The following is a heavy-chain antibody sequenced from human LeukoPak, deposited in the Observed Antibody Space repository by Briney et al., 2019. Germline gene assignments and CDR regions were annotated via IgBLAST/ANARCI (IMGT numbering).Heavy chain of an antibody. CDR3: ASVHYYDDSSGYYYGWFDP. Sequence: SVKVSCKASGGTFSSYAISWVRQAPGQGLEWMGGIIPIFGTVNYAQKFQGRVTITTDESTSTAYMELSSLRSEDTAVYYCASVHYYDDSSGYYYGWFDPWGQGTLVTVSS. CDR1: GGTFSSYA. J-gene: IGHJ5*02. D-gene: IGHD3-22*01. CDR2: IIPIFGTV. V-gene: IGHV1-69*05.